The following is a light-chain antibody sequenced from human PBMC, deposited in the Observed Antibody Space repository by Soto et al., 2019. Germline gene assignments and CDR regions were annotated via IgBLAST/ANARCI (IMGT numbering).Light chain of an antibody. CDR3: CSFTSSNTLV. CDR2: DVS. Sequence: QSVLTQPASVSGSPGQSITISCTGTSSDVGTYDYVSWYQQYPGKAPKLMIYDVSNRPSGVSNRFSGSKSGNTASLTISGLQAEDEADYYCCSFTSSNTLVFGGGTKLTVL. J-gene: IGLJ2*01. CDR1: SSDVGTYDY. V-gene: IGLV2-14*01.